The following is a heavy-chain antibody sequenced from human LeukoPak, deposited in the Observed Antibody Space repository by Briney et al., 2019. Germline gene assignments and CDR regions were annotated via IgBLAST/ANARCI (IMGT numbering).Heavy chain of an antibody. D-gene: IGHD3-10*01. Sequence: GGSLRLSCAASGFTFSSYGMHWVRQAPGRGLEWVAVIWYDGSNKYYADSVKGRFTISRDNSKNTLYLQMNSLRAEDTAVYYCAREPGEYGYYYYMDVWGKGTMVTVSS. CDR1: GFTFSSYG. J-gene: IGHJ6*03. V-gene: IGHV3-33*01. CDR3: AREPGEYGYYYYMDV. CDR2: IWYDGSNK.